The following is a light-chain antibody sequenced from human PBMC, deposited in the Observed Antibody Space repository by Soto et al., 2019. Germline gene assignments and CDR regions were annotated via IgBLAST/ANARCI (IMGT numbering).Light chain of an antibody. CDR1: QSVLYSSNNKNY. V-gene: IGKV4-1*01. J-gene: IGKJ1*01. Sequence: DIVMTQSPDSLAVSLGERATINCKSSQSVLYSSNNKNYLAWYQQKPGQAPRLLIYGASNRATGIPDRFSGSGSGTDFTLTISRLEPEDFAVYYCHQYSHRWTFGQGTKVDIK. CDR3: HQYSHRWT. CDR2: GAS.